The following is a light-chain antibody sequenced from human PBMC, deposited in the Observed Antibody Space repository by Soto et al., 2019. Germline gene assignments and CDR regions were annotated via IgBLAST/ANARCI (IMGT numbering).Light chain of an antibody. J-gene: IGKJ2*01. Sequence: EVVLTQSPGTLSLSPGERATLSCRASQSVINNYFAWYQQKPGQAPRLLIFGASDRATGIPDRFSGSGSGTDFTLPISRLEPEDFAVYYCQQYGSSPPYTFGQGTKLEIK. CDR3: QQYGSSPPYT. CDR2: GAS. CDR1: QSVINNY. V-gene: IGKV3-20*01.